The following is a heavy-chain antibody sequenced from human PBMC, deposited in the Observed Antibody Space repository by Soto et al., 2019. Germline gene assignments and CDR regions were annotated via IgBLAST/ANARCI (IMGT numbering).Heavy chain of an antibody. Sequence: GGSLRLSCAASGFTFSSYSMNWVRQAPGKGLEWVSTISSSSSYIYYADSVKGRFTISRDNAKNSLYLQMNSLRAEDTAVYYCARDSLTDAFDIWGQGTMVTVSS. D-gene: IGHD7-27*01. J-gene: IGHJ3*02. V-gene: IGHV3-21*01. CDR2: ISSSSSYI. CDR1: GFTFSSYS. CDR3: ARDSLTDAFDI.